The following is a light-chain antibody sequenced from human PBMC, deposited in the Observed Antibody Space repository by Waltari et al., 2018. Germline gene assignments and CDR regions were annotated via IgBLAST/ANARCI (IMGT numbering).Light chain of an antibody. Sequence: DVVMTQSPLPLPVTLGQSASISCRSSQSLVHSDGNTYLIWFQQRPGQSPRRLIYKVSRRDSGVPDRFSGSGSGTDFTLKISRVEAADVGVYYCMQGTEWPRTFGQGTKVQIK. J-gene: IGKJ1*01. CDR3: MQGTEWPRT. CDR1: QSLVHSDGNTY. V-gene: IGKV2-30*02. CDR2: KVS.